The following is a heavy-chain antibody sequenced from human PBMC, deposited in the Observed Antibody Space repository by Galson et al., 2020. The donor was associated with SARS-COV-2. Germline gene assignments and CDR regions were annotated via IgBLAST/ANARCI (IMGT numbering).Heavy chain of an antibody. J-gene: IGHJ6*03. CDR3: ARENCGGANCLPIYYYYYFMDV. Sequence: SETLSLTCTVSGGSITSSTYYWGWFRQPPGKGLEWIGSIYHSGSTFSNPSLRSQITMSVDTSNNQFSLHLTSVTAADTAVYYCARENCGGANCLPIYYYYYFMDVWGKGTTVTVSS. D-gene: IGHD2-21*01. CDR2: IYHSGST. CDR1: GGSITSSTYY. V-gene: IGHV4-39*07.